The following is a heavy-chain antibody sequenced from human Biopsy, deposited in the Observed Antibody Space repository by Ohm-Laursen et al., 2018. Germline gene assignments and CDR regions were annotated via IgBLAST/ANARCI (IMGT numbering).Heavy chain of an antibody. D-gene: IGHD6-19*01. Sequence: SLRLSCAATGFRFADYAMQWVRQAPGKGLAWVSGISWCSGTIGYADSVKGRFSVSRDNAKNPLFLQMNSLRVEDTALYYCVESAYSSGFWEASDYWGQGTLVTVSS. V-gene: IGHV3-9*01. CDR1: GFRFADYA. CDR3: VESAYSSGFWEASDY. CDR2: ISWCSGTI. J-gene: IGHJ4*02.